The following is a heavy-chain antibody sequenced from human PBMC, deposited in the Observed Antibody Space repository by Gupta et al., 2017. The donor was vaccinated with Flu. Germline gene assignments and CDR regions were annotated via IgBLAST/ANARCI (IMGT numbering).Heavy chain of an antibody. CDR1: GFSFSNYA. J-gene: IGHJ6*02. CDR3: AKGPINAVAGNYGMDV. CDR2: LNGGGSST. Sequence: EVQLLESGGGLVQPGGSLRLSCAASGFSFSNYAMTWVRQTPRKGLEWFSALNGGGSSTYYADSVKGRFTISRDNSQNTLFLEMNSLRVEDTAVYFCAKGPINAVAGNYGMDVWGQGTTVTVSS. V-gene: IGHV3-23*01. D-gene: IGHD6-19*01.